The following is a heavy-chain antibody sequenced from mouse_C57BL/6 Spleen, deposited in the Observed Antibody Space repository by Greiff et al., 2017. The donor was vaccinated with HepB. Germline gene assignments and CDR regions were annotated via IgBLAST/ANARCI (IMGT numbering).Heavy chain of an antibody. V-gene: IGHV1-15*01. CDR3: TIGFSY. CDR2: IDPDTGGT. J-gene: IGHJ3*01. Sequence: QVHVKQSGAELVRPGASVTLSCKASGYTFTGYEMHWVKQTPVHGLEWIGAIDPDTGGTAYNQKFKGKAILTADKSSSTAYMELRSLTSEDSAVYYCTIGFSYWGQGTLVTVSA. CDR1: GYTFTGYE.